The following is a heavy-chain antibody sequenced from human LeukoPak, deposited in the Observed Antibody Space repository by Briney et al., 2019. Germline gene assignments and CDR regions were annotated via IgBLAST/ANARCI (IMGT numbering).Heavy chain of an antibody. CDR1: GFTISSHA. J-gene: IGHJ4*02. Sequence: GGSLRLSCAASGFTISSHALHWVRQAPGKGLEWVAVILYDGSNKFYVDSVKGRFTISRDNAKNKLYLQMNSLRVEDTAVYYCARDMRLYGSSGHFDSWGQGTLVTVSS. CDR3: ARDMRLYGSSGHFDS. V-gene: IGHV3-30*01. D-gene: IGHD6-13*01. CDR2: ILYDGSNK.